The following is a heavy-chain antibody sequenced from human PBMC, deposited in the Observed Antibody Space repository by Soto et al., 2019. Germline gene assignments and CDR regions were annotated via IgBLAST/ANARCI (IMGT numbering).Heavy chain of an antibody. V-gene: IGHV6-1*01. CDR1: GDTLSSSGVA. Sequence: QVQLQESGPGLVQPSQTLSLTCAVSGDTLSSSGVAWNWIRQSPSRGLEWLGRTYYTSQWYNDYATSVQSRININPDKSQNQFSLQLNSVTPDDTAVYYCARGRVSAFDYWGQGTLVTVSS. J-gene: IGHJ4*02. CDR2: TYYTSQWYN. CDR3: ARGRVSAFDY. D-gene: IGHD4-4*01.